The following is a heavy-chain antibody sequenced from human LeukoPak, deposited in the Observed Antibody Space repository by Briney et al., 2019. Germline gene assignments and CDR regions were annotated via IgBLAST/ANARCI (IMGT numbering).Heavy chain of an antibody. D-gene: IGHD6-6*01. CDR3: ASSLGFDVYSSSSVVGYYFDY. CDR2: INTNTGNP. Sequence: GASVKVSCKASGYTFTSYAMNWVRQAPGQGLEWMGWINTNTGNPTYAQGFTGRFVFSLDTSVSTAYLQISSLKAEDTAVYYCASSLGFDVYSSSSVVGYYFDYWGQGTLVTVSS. CDR1: GYTFTSYA. V-gene: IGHV7-4-1*02. J-gene: IGHJ4*02.